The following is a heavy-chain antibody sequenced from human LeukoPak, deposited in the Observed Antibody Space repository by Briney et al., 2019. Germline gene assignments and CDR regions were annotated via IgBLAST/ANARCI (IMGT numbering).Heavy chain of an antibody. CDR2: ISYDGSN. J-gene: IGHJ1*01. CDR3: AKERGETVAGTVYFQH. D-gene: IGHD6-19*01. CDR1: GFTFSSYA. Sequence: GRSLRLSCAASGFTFSSYAMHWVRQAPGKGLEWVAVISYDGSNNYADSVKGRFTISRDNSKNTLYLQMKSLRAEDTAVYYCAKERGETVAGTVYFQHWGQGTLVTVSS. V-gene: IGHV3-30*18.